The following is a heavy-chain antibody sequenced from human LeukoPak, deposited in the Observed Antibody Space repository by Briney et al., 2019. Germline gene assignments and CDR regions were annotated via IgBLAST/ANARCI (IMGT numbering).Heavy chain of an antibody. CDR2: ISSSSTI. J-gene: IGHJ4*02. CDR1: GFTFSSYS. Sequence: GGSLRLSCAASGFTFSSYSMNWVRQAPGKGLEWVSYISSSSTIYYADSVKGRFTISRDNSKNTLYMQMNSLRAEDTAVYYCAKGDKPVIAMVKFDYWGQGTLVTVSS. D-gene: IGHD5-18*01. CDR3: AKGDKPVIAMVKFDY. V-gene: IGHV3-48*01.